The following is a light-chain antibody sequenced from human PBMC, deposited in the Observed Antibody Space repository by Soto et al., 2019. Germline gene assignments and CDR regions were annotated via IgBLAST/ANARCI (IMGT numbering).Light chain of an antibody. CDR2: DAS. V-gene: IGKV3-11*01. CDR3: QQRTNWPF. Sequence: EIGLTQSPATLSLSPGERATLSCRASQSVSSYLAWYQQKPGQAPRLLIYDASNRATGIPARFSGSGSGTDFTLTISSLEPEDFAVYYCQQRTNWPFFGQGTKLQIK. CDR1: QSVSSY. J-gene: IGKJ2*01.